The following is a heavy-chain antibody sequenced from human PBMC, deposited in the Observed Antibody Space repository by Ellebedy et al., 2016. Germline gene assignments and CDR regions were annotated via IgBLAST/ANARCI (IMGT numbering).Heavy chain of an antibody. CDR3: ARVKPNYIRNWHALDY. J-gene: IGHJ4*02. CDR2: INHSGSS. Sequence: SETLSLXCAVYGGSFSGYYWIWIRQPPGKGFEWIGEINHSGSSNHNPSLKSRVTMSVDMSQNQFSLKLTSVTAADTAVYFCARVKPNYIRNWHALDYWGQGILVTVSS. CDR1: GGSFSGYY. D-gene: IGHD1-7*01. V-gene: IGHV4-34*01.